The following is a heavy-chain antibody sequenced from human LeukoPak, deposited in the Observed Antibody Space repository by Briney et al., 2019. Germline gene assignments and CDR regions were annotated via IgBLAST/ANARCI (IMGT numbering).Heavy chain of an antibody. CDR1: GFTFSRHW. D-gene: IGHD2-15*01. CDR2: IREDGTEI. J-gene: IGHJ4*02. V-gene: IGHV3-7*01. Sequence: QAGGSLRLSCAASGFTFSRHWMNWVRQAPGKGLEWVANIREDGTEIYYMDSVKGRFTISRDNAKNSLYLQMNSLRAEDTAVYYCARGVYSIDYWGQGTLVTVSS. CDR3: ARGVYSIDY.